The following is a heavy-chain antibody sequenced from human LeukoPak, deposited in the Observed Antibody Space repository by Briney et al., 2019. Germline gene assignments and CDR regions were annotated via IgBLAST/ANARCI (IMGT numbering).Heavy chain of an antibody. Sequence: GGSLRLSCAASGSTFSSYSMNWVRQAPGKGLEWVSSISSSSSYIYYADSVKGRFTISRDNAKNSLYLQMNSLRAEDTAVYYCARDFAGVGATTFFDYWGQGTLVTVSS. CDR1: GSTFSSYS. V-gene: IGHV3-21*01. D-gene: IGHD1-26*01. CDR2: ISSSSSYI. J-gene: IGHJ4*02. CDR3: ARDFAGVGATTFFDY.